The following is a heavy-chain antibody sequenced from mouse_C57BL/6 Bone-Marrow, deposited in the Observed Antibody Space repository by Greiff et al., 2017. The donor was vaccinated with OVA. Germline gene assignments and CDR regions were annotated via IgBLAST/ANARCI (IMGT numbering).Heavy chain of an antibody. Sequence: VHLVESGPGLVQPSQSLSITCTVSGFSLTSYGVHWVRQSPGKGLEWLGVIWRGGSTDYNAAFMSRLSITKDNSKSQVFFKMNSLQADDTAIYYCAKNPDYYGSSYVDAMDYWGQGTSVTVSS. J-gene: IGHJ4*01. CDR2: IWRGGST. CDR1: GFSLTSYG. D-gene: IGHD1-1*01. V-gene: IGHV2-5*01. CDR3: AKNPDYYGSSYVDAMDY.